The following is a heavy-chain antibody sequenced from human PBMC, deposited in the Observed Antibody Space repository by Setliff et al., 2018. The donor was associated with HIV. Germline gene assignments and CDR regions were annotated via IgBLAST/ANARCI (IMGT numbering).Heavy chain of an antibody. CDR3: ARDDYFQH. CDR2: INWNSGSI. CDR1: GFTFDDHA. J-gene: IGHJ1*01. V-gene: IGHV3-9*01. Sequence: GGSLRLSCAASGFTFDDHAMHWVRQVSGKGLEWVAGINWNSGSIGYVDSVKGRFTISRDNAKNTLYLQMNSLRAEDTAVYYCARDDYFQHWSQGTQVTVSS.